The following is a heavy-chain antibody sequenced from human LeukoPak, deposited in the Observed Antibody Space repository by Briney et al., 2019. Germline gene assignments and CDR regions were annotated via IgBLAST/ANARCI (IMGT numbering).Heavy chain of an antibody. CDR3: ARGLEDRISIFGVVKFYYFDF. J-gene: IGHJ4*02. Sequence: SETLSLTCAVYGGSFSNYYWTGTRQPPGKGLEWIGEIDHSGSSHYNPSLKSRVTISVDTSKNQLSLKLSSVTAADTAVYYCARGLEDRISIFGVVKFYYFDFWGQGTLVTVSS. CDR1: GGSFSNYY. D-gene: IGHD3-3*01. CDR2: IDHSGSS. V-gene: IGHV4-34*01.